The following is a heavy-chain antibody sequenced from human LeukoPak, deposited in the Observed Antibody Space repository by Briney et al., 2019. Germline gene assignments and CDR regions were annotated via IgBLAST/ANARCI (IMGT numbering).Heavy chain of an antibody. V-gene: IGHV3-48*01. J-gene: IGHJ5*02. CDR3: ARDKRSVNWFDP. CDR1: GFTFSTYS. D-gene: IGHD4-17*01. CDR2: ISSSGGTM. Sequence: GGSLRLSCAVSGFTFSTYSMNWVRQAPGKGLEWVSYISSSGGTMYYADSVKGRFTISRDNAKNSLYLQMNSLGVEDTAVYYCARDKRSVNWFDPWGPGTLVTVSS.